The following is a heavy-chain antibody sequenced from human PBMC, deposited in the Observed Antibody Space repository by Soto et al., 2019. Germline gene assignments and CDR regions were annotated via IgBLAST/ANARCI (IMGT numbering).Heavy chain of an antibody. CDR3: AHSKGSYFLSDAFDI. J-gene: IGHJ3*02. CDR1: GFSLSTSGVG. CDR2: IYWDDDK. V-gene: IGHV2-5*02. D-gene: IGHD1-26*01. Sequence: QITLKESGPTLVKPTQTLTLTCTFSGFSLSTSGVGVCWIRQPPGKALEWLALIYWDDDKRYSPSLKSRLTITKDTSKNQVVLTMTNMDPVDTATYYCAHSKGSYFLSDAFDIWGQETMVTVSS.